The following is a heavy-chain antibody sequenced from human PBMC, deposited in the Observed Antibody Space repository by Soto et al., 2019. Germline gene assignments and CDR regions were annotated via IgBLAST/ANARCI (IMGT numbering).Heavy chain of an antibody. V-gene: IGHV4-39*01. CDR1: GGSISSSIYY. D-gene: IGHD6-6*01. CDR2: IYYSGST. CDR3: ARQHAIAARLIDY. Sequence: PSETLSLTCTVSGGSISSSIYYWGWIRQPPGKGLEWIGSIYYSGSTYYNPSLKSRVTISVDTSKNQFSLKLSSVTAADTAVYYCARQHAIAARLIDYWGQGTLVTVSS. J-gene: IGHJ4*02.